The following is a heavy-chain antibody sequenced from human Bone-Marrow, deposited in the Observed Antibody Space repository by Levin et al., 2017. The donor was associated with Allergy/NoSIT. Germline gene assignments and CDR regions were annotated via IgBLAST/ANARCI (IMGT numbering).Heavy chain of an antibody. D-gene: IGHD3-22*01. V-gene: IGHV3-30-3*01. J-gene: IGHJ4*02. CDR3: ARDYFDGSGRFDY. CDR2: VSHDGTRT. Sequence: SCTASGFNFSTFAMHWVRRAPGKGLEWVALVSHDGTRTYYPTSVKGRFTISRDNSENTLYLQLNSLRDEDTAVYYCARDYFDGSGRFDYWGQGALVTVSS. CDR1: GFNFSTFA.